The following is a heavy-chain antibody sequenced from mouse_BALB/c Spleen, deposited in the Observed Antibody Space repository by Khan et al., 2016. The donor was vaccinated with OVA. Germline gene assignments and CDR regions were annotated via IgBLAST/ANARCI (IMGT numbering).Heavy chain of an antibody. D-gene: IGHD1-1*01. V-gene: IGHV5-17*02. CDR3: ATSYFYGYYFDY. CDR1: GFTFSSYG. J-gene: IGHJ2*01. Sequence: DVQLVESGGGLVQPGGSRKLSCAASGFTFSSYGMHWVRQAPEKGLEWIAYISGDSNTIYYAYTGKGRFTISRDNPKNTLFLQMTSLMSEDTARYYCATSYFYGYYFDYWGPGTPLTVSS. CDR2: ISGDSNTI.